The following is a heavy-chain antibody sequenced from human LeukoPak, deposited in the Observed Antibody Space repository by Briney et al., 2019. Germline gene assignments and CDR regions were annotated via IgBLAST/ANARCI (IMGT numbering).Heavy chain of an antibody. D-gene: IGHD3-10*01. J-gene: IGHJ3*02. CDR1: GGSISSGGYS. Sequence: SETLSLTCAVSGGSISSGGYSWSWIRQPPGKGLEWIGYIYHRGSTYYNPSLKSRVTISVDRSKNQFSLKLSSVTAADTAVYYCARASITMVRGAAHSAFDIWGQGTMVTVSS. CDR3: ARASITMVRGAAHSAFDI. V-gene: IGHV4-30-2*01. CDR2: IYHRGST.